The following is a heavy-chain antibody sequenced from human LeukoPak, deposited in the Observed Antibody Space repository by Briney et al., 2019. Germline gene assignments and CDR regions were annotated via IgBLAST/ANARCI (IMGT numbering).Heavy chain of an antibody. V-gene: IGHV1-8*03. J-gene: IGHJ4*02. CDR3: ASYSGYAQ. CDR1: GYTFTIYD. D-gene: IGHD3-22*01. CDR2: MNPNSGHT. Sequence: ASVNVSFKASGYTFTIYDVNWVLQATGQGLEWVGWMNPNSGHTGYAQKFQGRVTITRNTSITTAYMELSGLTCEDAAVYYFASYSGYAQWGQGTLVTVSS.